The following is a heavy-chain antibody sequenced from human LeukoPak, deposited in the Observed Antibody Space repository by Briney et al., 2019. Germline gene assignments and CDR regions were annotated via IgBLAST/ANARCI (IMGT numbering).Heavy chain of an antibody. CDR2: IRYDGNNK. D-gene: IGHD1-26*01. Sequence: GGSLRLSCVASGFTFSSYEMNWVRQAPGKGLEWVAFIRYDGNNKYYADSVKGRFTIFRDNSRNTLYLQMNSLRTEDTAVYYCAKGYGWEASYYYYYMDVWGKGTTVTFSS. V-gene: IGHV3-30*02. CDR3: AKGYGWEASYYYYYMDV. CDR1: GFTFSSYE. J-gene: IGHJ6*03.